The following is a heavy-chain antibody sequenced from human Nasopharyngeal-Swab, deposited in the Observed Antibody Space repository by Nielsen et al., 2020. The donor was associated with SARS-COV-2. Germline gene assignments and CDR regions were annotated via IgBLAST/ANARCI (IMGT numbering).Heavy chain of an antibody. CDR1: GFTLSDAW. J-gene: IGHJ4*02. CDR2: IKSNAEGGTP. D-gene: IGHD1-20*01. Sequence: GESLKISCAVSGFTLSDAWMSWVRQAPGKGLEWVGHIKSNAEGGTPVYAAALKDRITISRDESKNTLFLQMNSLKTEDTAVYYCARLPRNNWRLDSWGQGILVTVSS. V-gene: IGHV3-15*01. CDR3: ARLPRNNWRLDS.